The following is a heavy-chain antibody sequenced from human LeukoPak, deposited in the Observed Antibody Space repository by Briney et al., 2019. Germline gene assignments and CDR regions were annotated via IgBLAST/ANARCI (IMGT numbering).Heavy chain of an antibody. V-gene: IGHV3-74*01. CDR2: TNSDGSST. CDR3: VRGASFDY. CDR1: GFAISNYW. J-gene: IGHJ4*02. Sequence: PGGSLRLSCAASGFAISNYWMHWIRQGPGKGLVWVSRTNSDGSSTSYADSVKGRFTMSRDTANNTLYLQMNSLRADDTAVYYCVRGASFDYWGQGTLVTVSS.